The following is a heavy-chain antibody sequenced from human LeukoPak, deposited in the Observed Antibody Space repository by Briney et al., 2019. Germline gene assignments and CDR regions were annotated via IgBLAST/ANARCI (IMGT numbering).Heavy chain of an antibody. CDR2: INHSGST. Sequence: SETLSLTCAVYGGSFSGYYWSWIRQPPGKGLEWIGEINHSGSTNYNPSLKSRVTISVDTSKNLFSLKLSSVTAADTAVYYCASGNGDSYAFDIWGQGTMVTVSS. D-gene: IGHD4-17*01. CDR1: GGSFSGYY. V-gene: IGHV4-34*01. CDR3: ASGNGDSYAFDI. J-gene: IGHJ3*02.